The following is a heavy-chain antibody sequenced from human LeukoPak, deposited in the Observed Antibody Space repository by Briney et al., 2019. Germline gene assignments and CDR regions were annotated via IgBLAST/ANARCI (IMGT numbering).Heavy chain of an antibody. CDR1: GFTFSNAW. Sequence: GGSLRLSCAVSGFTFSNAWMNWVRQAPGTGLEWVGRIKSKAEGETTDYAAPVKGRFTISRDDSKNTLYLQMNSLKTEDTAVYYCATVRGVLDYWGQGTLVTVSS. CDR2: IKSKAEGETT. J-gene: IGHJ4*02. V-gene: IGHV3-15*01. D-gene: IGHD3-10*01. CDR3: ATVRGVLDY.